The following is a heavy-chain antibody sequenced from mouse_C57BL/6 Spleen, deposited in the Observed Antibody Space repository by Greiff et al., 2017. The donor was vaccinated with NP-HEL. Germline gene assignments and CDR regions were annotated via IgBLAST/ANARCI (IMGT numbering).Heavy chain of an antibody. CDR3: VYDYDLAWFAY. CDR2: IYPGDGDT. D-gene: IGHD2-4*01. J-gene: IGHJ3*01. CDR1: GYAFSSYW. Sequence: QVHVKQSGAELVKPGASVKISCKASGYAFSSYWMNWVKQRPGKGLEWIGQIYPGDGDTNYNGKFKGKATLTADKSSSTAYMQLSSLTSEDSAVYFCVYDYDLAWFAYWGQGTLVTVSA. V-gene: IGHV1-80*01.